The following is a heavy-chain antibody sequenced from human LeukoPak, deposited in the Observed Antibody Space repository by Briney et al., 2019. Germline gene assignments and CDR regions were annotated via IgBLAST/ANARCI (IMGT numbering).Heavy chain of an antibody. V-gene: IGHV3-21*01. CDR1: GFTFSSYS. D-gene: IGHD1-20*01. J-gene: IGHJ4*02. Sequence: PGGSLRLSCAASGFTFSSYSMNWVRQAPGKGLEWVSSISSSSSYIYYADSVTGRFTISRDNAKNSLYLQMNSLRAEDTAVYYCARDKGITGRADYWGQGTLVTVSS. CDR2: ISSSSSYI. CDR3: ARDKGITGRADY.